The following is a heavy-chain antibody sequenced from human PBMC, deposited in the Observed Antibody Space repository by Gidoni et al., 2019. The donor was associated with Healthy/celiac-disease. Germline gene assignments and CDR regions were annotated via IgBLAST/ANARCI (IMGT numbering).Heavy chain of an antibody. CDR2: IYYSVST. CDR1: GGPISSGGYY. CDR3: ARARKQWLAGGGYFVY. V-gene: IGHV4-31*03. J-gene: IGHJ4*02. D-gene: IGHD6-19*01. Sequence: QVHLQESGPGLVKPSQTLSRTCPVPGGPISSGGYYWSWIRQHPGKGLEWIGYIYYSVSTSYTPSLKSRVTISVDPSKNQFSLKLSSVSAADTAVYYCARARKQWLAGGGYFVYWGQGTLVTVSS.